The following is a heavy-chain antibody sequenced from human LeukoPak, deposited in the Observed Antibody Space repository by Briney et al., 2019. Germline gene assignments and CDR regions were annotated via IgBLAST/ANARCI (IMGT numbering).Heavy chain of an antibody. D-gene: IGHD5-18*01. Sequence: SETLSLTCSVSGYSISSGYYWSWIRQPPGKGLEWIGEINHSGSTNYNPSLKSRVTISVDTSKNQFSLKLSSVTAADTAVYYCARGPWIRIFDYWGQGTLVTVSS. CDR3: ARGPWIRIFDY. CDR2: INHSGST. V-gene: IGHV4-38-2*02. CDR1: GYSISSGYY. J-gene: IGHJ4*02.